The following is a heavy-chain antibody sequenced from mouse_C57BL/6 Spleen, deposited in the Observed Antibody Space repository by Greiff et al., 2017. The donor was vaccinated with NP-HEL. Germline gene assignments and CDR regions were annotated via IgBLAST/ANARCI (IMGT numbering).Heavy chain of an antibody. CDR3: ARWYACYYGSSYPYYFDY. J-gene: IGHJ2*01. Sequence: EVQLQQSGPELVKPGASVKISCKASGYTFTDYYMNWVKQSHGKSLEWIGDINPNNGGTSYNQKFKGKATLTVDKSSSTAYMELRSLTSEDSAVYYCARWYACYYGSSYPYYFDYWGQGTTLTVSS. CDR2: INPNNGGT. D-gene: IGHD1-1*01. CDR1: GYTFTDYY. V-gene: IGHV1-26*01.